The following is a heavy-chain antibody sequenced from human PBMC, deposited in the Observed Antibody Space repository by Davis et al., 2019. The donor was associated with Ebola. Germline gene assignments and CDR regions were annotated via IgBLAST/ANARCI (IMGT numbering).Heavy chain of an antibody. Sequence: SETLSLTCTVSGGSISSYYWSWIRQPAGKGLEWIGRIYTSGSTNYNPSLKSRVTMSVDTSKNQFSLKLSSVTAADTAVYYCARDLYYYDSSGYNAGAFDYWGQGTLVTVSS. CDR1: GGSISSYY. CDR3: ARDLYYYDSSGYNAGAFDY. V-gene: IGHV4-4*07. CDR2: IYTSGST. D-gene: IGHD3-22*01. J-gene: IGHJ4*02.